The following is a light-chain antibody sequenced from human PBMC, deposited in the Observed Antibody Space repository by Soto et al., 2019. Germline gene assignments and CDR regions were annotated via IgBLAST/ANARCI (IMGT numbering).Light chain of an antibody. J-gene: IGKJ4*01. CDR3: MQSLPTPLT. CDR2: LAS. Sequence: EIVMTQSPPSLPVTLGEPASISCTSSQSLLQNIRDNYLNWYLQKPGQSPQLLIYLASNRASGVPDRFSGSGSGTSCTLKISRVEAEDVGVYYCMQSLPTPLTFGGGTKVEIK. CDR1: QSLLQNIRDNY. V-gene: IGKV2-28*01.